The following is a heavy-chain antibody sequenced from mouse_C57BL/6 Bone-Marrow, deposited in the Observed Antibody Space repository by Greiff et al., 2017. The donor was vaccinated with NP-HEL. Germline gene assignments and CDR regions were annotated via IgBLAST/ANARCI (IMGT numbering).Heavy chain of an antibody. CDR3: ARFYVDY. CDR1: GFTFSSYG. Sequence: EVQLVESGGDLVKPGGSLKLSCAASGFTFSSYGMSWVRQTPDKRLEWVATISSGGSYTYYPDSVKGRFTISRDNAKNTLYLQMSSLKSEDTAMYYCARFYVDYWGQGTSVTVSS. J-gene: IGHJ4*01. D-gene: IGHD2-3*01. V-gene: IGHV5-6*01. CDR2: ISSGGSYT.